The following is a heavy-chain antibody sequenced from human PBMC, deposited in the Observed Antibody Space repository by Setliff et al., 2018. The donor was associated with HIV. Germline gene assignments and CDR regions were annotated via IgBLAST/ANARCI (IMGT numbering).Heavy chain of an antibody. V-gene: IGHV4-31*03. J-gene: IGHJ5*02. CDR1: GSSFSSGIYY. Sequence: SETLSLTCNVSGSSFSSGIYYWTWIRQQPGKGLEWIGYISYSGSTYYNPSLKSRLTMSIDTPKSHFSLNLNSVTAADTAVYYCARDIQAAGTGWFDPWGQGTLVTVSS. D-gene: IGHD6-13*01. CDR3: ARDIQAAGTGWFDP. CDR2: ISYSGST.